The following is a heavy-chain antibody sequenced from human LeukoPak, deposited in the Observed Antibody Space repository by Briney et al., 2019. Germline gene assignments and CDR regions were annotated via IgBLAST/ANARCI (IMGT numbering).Heavy chain of an antibody. J-gene: IGHJ6*02. CDR1: GYTLTELS. CDR3: ATGIPVGVATTYFYYYYGMDV. CDR2: FDPEDGET. D-gene: IGHD5-12*01. V-gene: IGHV1-24*01. Sequence: ASVKVSCKVSGYTLTELSMHWVRQAPGKGLEWMGGFDPEDGETIYAQKFQGRVTMTEDTSTDTAYTELSSLRSEDTAVYYCATGIPVGVATTYFYYYYGMDVWGQGTTVTVSS.